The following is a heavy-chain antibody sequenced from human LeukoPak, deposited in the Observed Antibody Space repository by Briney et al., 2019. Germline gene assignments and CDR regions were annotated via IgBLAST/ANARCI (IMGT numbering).Heavy chain of an antibody. CDR2: VNRDGSET. J-gene: IGHJ4*02. CDR3: ARDFAGDRDY. D-gene: IGHD4-17*01. V-gene: IGHV3-7*01. Sequence: GGSLRLSCAASGFALSSHWMTWVRQVPGRGPEWVANVNRDGSETYYLDSVKGRFTISKDNAKNSLYLQMNSLRVEDTAVYYCARDFAGDRDYWGQGTLVTVSS. CDR1: GFALSSHW.